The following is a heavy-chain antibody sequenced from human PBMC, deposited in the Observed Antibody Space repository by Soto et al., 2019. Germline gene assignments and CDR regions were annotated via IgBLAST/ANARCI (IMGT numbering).Heavy chain of an antibody. CDR3: AREVRFITMIVVVHDAFDI. CDR1: GYTFTSYG. V-gene: IGHV1-18*01. CDR2: ISAYNGNT. D-gene: IGHD3-22*01. Sequence: ASVKVSCKASGYTFTSYGISWVRQAPGQGLEWMGWISAYNGNTNYAQKLQGRVTMTTDTSTSTAYMELRSLRSDDTAVYYCAREVRFITMIVVVHDAFDIRAQRTMVTGSS. J-gene: IGHJ3*02.